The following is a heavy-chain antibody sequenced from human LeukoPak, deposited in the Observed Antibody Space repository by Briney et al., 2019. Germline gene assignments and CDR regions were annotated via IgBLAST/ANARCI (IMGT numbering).Heavy chain of an antibody. CDR3: ATSGYSGYDRPS. V-gene: IGHV3-23*01. CDR1: GFTLGSHA. CDR2: IGYSAGT. Sequence: PGGSLRLSCVASGFTLGSHAMAWVRQAPGKGLEWVSVIGYSAGTNYADSVKGRFTISRDNSKNTLYLQMDSLRAEDTAVYYCATSGYSGYDRPSWGQGTLVTV. D-gene: IGHD5-12*01. J-gene: IGHJ5*02.